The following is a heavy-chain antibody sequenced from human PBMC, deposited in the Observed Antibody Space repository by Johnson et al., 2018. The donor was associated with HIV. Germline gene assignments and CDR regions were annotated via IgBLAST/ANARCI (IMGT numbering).Heavy chain of an antibody. CDR1: GISFSSYW. V-gene: IGHV3-7*05. CDR3: AREGWYGDYVDAFDI. D-gene: IGHD4-17*01. CDR2: IKQEGSEE. J-gene: IGHJ3*02. Sequence: VQLVESGGGLVQPGGSLRLSCAASGISFSSYWMTWVRQAPGKGLEWVGNIKQEGSEEYYVDSVKGRFTISRDNAKNSLYLQMNSLRVEDTALSYCAREGWYGDYVDAFDIWGQGAMVTVSS.